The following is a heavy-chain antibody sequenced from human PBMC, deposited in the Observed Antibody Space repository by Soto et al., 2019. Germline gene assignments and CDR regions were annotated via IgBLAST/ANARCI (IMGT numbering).Heavy chain of an antibody. CDR3: ARAQYSSSWFDY. Sequence: ASAKVSCKASGYTFTSYAISWVQQAPGQGLEWMGWISAYNGNINYAQKLQGRVTMTTDTSTSTAYMELRSLRSDDTAVYYCARAQYSSSWFDYWGQGTLVTVSS. CDR1: GYTFTSYA. D-gene: IGHD6-13*01. J-gene: IGHJ4*02. CDR2: ISAYNGNI. V-gene: IGHV1-18*01.